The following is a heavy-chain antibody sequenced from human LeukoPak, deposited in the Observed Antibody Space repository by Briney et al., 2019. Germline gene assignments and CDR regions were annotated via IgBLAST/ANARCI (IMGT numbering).Heavy chain of an antibody. Sequence: SETLSLTCTVSGGSISSGSYYWSWIRQPAGKGLEWIGRIYTSGSTNYNPSLKSRVTISVDTSKNQFSLKLSSVTAADTAVYYCARDSMDMRYDSSGPGDGYYYMDVWGKGTTVTISS. CDR3: ARDSMDMRYDSSGPGDGYYYMDV. V-gene: IGHV4-61*02. D-gene: IGHD3-22*01. CDR2: IYTSGST. J-gene: IGHJ6*03. CDR1: GGSISSGSYY.